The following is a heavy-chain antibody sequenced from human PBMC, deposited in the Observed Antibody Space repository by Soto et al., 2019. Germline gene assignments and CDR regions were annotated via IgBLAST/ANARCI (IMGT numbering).Heavy chain of an antibody. CDR3: AKNQGVELVPLATVDWFDP. CDR2: ISGSGGNT. Sequence: HPGGSLRLSCAASGFTFSTYAMSWVRQAPGKGLEWVSGISGSGGNTYYADSVKGRFTISRDNSKNTLYLQMNSLRAEDTAVYHCAKNQGVELVPLATVDWFDPWGQGSVVTAPQ. J-gene: IGHJ5*02. V-gene: IGHV3-23*01. D-gene: IGHD1-26*01. CDR1: GFTFSTYA.